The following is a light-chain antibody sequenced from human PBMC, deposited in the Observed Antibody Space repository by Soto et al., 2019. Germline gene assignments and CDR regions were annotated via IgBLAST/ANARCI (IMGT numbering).Light chain of an antibody. J-gene: IGLJ2*01. V-gene: IGLV1-51*01. CDR3: GTWDSSLSGGV. Sequence: QSVLTQPPSVSAAPGQTVTISCSGSSSNIGNDYVSWYQQLPGTAPKLLIYDNNKRPSGIPDRFSGSKSGTSATLGITGLRTGDEADYYCGTWDSSLSGGVFGGGTKVTVL. CDR2: DNN. CDR1: SSNIGNDY.